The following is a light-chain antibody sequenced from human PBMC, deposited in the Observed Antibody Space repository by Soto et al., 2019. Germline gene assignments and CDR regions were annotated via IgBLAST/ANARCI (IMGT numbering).Light chain of an antibody. CDR1: QSVDSY. Sequence: EIVLTQSPASLSLSPGERATLSCRASQSVDSYLVWYQQKPGQAPRLLIFGASNRATGIPARFSGSGSGTDFTLTINSLEPDDFAVYYCRQRDSWPITFGQGTRLEI. V-gene: IGKV3-11*01. CDR3: RQRDSWPIT. CDR2: GAS. J-gene: IGKJ5*01.